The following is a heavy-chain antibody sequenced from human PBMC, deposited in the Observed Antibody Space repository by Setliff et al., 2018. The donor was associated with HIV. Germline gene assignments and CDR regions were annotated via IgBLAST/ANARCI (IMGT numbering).Heavy chain of an antibody. J-gene: IGHJ1*01. CDR3: ANGAYCGGDCYEYFQH. Sequence: GGSLRLSCVASGFTFSTFAMHWVRQAPGRGLEWVSVITYDGSRTYYADSVKGRFTISRDNSKNTLYLQMNSLRAEDMAVYYCANGAYCGGDCYEYFQHWGQGTLVTVSS. CDR2: ITYDGSRT. CDR1: GFTFSTFA. V-gene: IGHV3-30*07. D-gene: IGHD2-21*02.